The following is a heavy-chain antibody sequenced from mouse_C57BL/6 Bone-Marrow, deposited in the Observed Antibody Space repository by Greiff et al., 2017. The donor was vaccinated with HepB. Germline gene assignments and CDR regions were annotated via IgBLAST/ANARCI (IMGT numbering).Heavy chain of an antibody. CDR1: GYTFTSYW. Sequence: QLQQPGAELVKPGASVKLSCKASGYTFTSYWMQWVKQRPGQGLEWIGEIDPSDSYTNYNQKFKGKATLTVDTSSSTAYMQLSSLTSEDSAVYYCASLDSSGPLFDYWGQGTTLTVSS. CDR2: IDPSDSYT. CDR3: ASLDSSGPLFDY. D-gene: IGHD3-2*02. J-gene: IGHJ2*01. V-gene: IGHV1-50*01.